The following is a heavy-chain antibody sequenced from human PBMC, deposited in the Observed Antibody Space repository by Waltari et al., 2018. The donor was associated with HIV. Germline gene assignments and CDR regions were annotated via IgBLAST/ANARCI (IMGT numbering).Heavy chain of an antibody. CDR2: ISGSGDST. V-gene: IGHV3-23*01. Sequence: EVQLLESGGGLVQPGGSLRLSCAASGFPFGSYAMSWVGQAPGKGLEWVSTISGSGDSTYYADSVKGRFTISRDNSKNTVYLQMNSLRAEDSAVYYCAKARALVVVAATNYWGQGTLVTVSS. J-gene: IGHJ4*02. D-gene: IGHD2-15*01. CDR3: AKARALVVVAATNY. CDR1: GFPFGSYA.